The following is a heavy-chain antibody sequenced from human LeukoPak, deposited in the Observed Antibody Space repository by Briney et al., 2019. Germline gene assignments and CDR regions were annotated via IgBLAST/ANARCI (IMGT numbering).Heavy chain of an antibody. CDR1: GGTFSSYA. CDR2: IIPIFGTA. V-gene: IGHV1-69*05. J-gene: IGHJ4*02. CDR3: ARYSSGWYYFDY. Sequence: GASVKVSCKASGGTFSSYAISWVRQAPGQGLEWMGGIIPIFGTANYAQKFQGRATITTDESTSTAYMELSSLRSEDTAVYYCARYSSGWYYFDYWGQGTLVTVSS. D-gene: IGHD6-19*01.